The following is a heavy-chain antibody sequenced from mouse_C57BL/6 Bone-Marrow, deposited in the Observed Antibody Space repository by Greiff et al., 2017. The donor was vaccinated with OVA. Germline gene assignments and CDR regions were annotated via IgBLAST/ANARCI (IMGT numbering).Heavy chain of an antibody. CDR1: GYTFTSYW. V-gene: IGHV1-55*01. D-gene: IGHD2-3*01. J-gene: IGHJ4*01. CDR3: ARPYDGYYDAMDY. Sequence: QVQLQQSGAELVKPGASVKMSCKASGYTFTSYWITWVKQRPGQGLEWIGDIYPGSGSTNYNEKFKSKATLTVDTSSSTAYMQLSSLTSEDSAVYYCARPYDGYYDAMDYWGRGTSVTVSS. CDR2: IYPGSGST.